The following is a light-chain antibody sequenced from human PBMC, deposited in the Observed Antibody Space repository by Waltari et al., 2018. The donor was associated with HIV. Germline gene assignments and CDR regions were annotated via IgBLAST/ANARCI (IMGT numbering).Light chain of an antibody. CDR1: RSTIGSNH. CDR3: ATWDDSLSGWV. J-gene: IGLJ3*02. CDR2: RNN. V-gene: IGLV1-47*01. Sequence: QSVLTQPPSASGTPGQRVTISCSGSRSTIGSNHVYWYQQIPGTAPKPLIYRNNQRPSGVPDRFSGSKSGTSASLAISGLRSEDEADYYCATWDDSLSGWVFGGGTKLTVL.